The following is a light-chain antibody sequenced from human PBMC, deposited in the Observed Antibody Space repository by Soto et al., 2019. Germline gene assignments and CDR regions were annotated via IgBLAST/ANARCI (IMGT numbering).Light chain of an antibody. J-gene: IGKJ3*01. V-gene: IGKV1-33*01. CDR2: DAY. CDR3: QKYNNLPS. Sequence: DIQMTQSPSSLSASVGDRVTITCQASQDISIYLNWYQQKPGKAPKLLIYDAYNLEIGVPSRFSGSGSGTDFYLTINSLQPEDVATYVCQKYNNLPSLGPGTKVDIK. CDR1: QDISIY.